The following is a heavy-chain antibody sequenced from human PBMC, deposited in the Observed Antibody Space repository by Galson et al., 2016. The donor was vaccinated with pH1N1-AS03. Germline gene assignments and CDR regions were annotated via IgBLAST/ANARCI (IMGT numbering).Heavy chain of an antibody. J-gene: IGHJ4*02. CDR2: IHPDGSEK. CDR1: GFSFSTYW. Sequence: CAASGFSFSTYWMSWVRQAPGKGPEWVANIHPDGSEKYYGDSVKGRFTISRDNAKNSLYLQMNSLRAEDTAVYYCFEINNGGGQGTLVTVSS. CDR3: FEINNG. D-gene: IGHD2-8*01. V-gene: IGHV3-7*01.